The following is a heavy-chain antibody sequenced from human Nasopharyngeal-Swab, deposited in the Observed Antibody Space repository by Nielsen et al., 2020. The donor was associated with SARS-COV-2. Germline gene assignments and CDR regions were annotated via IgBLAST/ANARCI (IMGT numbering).Heavy chain of an antibody. Sequence: SETLSLTCAVYGGSFSGYYWSWIRQPPGKGLEWIGEINPSGRTNYNPSFKSRVTISVDTSKNQFSLKLSSVTAADTAVYYCARGGGATSFDYWGQGTLVTVSS. D-gene: IGHD1-26*01. V-gene: IGHV4-34*01. CDR1: GGSFSGYY. CDR3: ARGGGATSFDY. J-gene: IGHJ4*02. CDR2: INPSGRT.